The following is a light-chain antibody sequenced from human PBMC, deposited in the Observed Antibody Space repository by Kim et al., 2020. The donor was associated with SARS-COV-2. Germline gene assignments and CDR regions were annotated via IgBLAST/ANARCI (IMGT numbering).Light chain of an antibody. CDR3: AAWDDSLSAWV. J-gene: IGLJ3*02. V-gene: IGLV1-47*01. CDR1: SSNIGSNY. Sequence: GQRVTISGSGSSSNIGSNYVYWYQQLPGTAPKLLIYRNNQRPSGVPDRFSGSKSGTSASLAISGLRSEDEADYYCAAWDDSLSAWVSGGGTQLTVL. CDR2: RNN.